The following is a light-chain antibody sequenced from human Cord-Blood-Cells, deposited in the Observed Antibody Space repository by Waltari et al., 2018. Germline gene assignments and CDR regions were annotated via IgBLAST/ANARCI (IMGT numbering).Light chain of an antibody. CDR2: GNS. J-gene: IGLJ1*01. V-gene: IGLV1-40*01. CDR1: SSNIGAGYD. Sequence: QSVLTQPPSVSGAPGQRVTISCPGSSSNIGAGYDVHWYQQLPGTAPKLLIYGNSNRPSGGPDRFSGSKSGTSASRAITGLQAEDEADYYCQSYDSSLSGSYVFGTGTKVTVL. CDR3: QSYDSSLSGSYV.